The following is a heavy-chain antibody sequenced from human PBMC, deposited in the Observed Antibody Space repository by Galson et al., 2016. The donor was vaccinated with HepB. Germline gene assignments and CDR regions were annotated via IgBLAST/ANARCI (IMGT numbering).Heavy chain of an antibody. J-gene: IGHJ6*02. CDR3: ARQRRNYGMDV. CDR1: GFSFATHW. CDR2: IYAGDSET. D-gene: IGHD1-1*01. Sequence: GAEVKKPGESLKISCKTSGFSFATHWIAWVRQMPGKGLEWMGIIYAGDSETRYSPPFQGQVTISVDKSTAVAYLQWNSLKASDSAMYYCARQRRNYGMDVWGQGTTGTVSS. V-gene: IGHV5-51*01.